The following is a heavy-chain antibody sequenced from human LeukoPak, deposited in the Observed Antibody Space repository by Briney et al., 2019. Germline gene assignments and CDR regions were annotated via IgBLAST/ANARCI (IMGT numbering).Heavy chain of an antibody. J-gene: IGHJ5*02. CDR3: ARVGYGDYGHWFDP. D-gene: IGHD4-17*01. CDR2: IYYSGST. V-gene: IGHV4-59*01. Sequence: SETLSLTCTVSGGSISSYYWSWIRQPPGKGLEWIGYIYYSGSTNYNPSLKSRVTISVDTSKNQFSLELSSVTAADTAVYYCARVGYGDYGHWFDPWGQGTLVTVSS. CDR1: GGSISSYY.